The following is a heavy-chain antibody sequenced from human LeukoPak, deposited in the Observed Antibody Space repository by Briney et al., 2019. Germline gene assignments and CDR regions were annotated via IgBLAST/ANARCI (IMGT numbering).Heavy chain of an antibody. Sequence: SETLSLTCAASGGSISSYYRSWIRQPPGKGLEWVGIIYYSGSTNYTPSLKSRVTISVDTSKNTFSLKLSTLRAADTAVYYCARAGVVGSYYFDCWGRGRLV. J-gene: IGHJ4*02. CDR2: IYYSGST. D-gene: IGHD1-26*01. V-gene: IGHV4-59*01. CDR1: GGSISSYY. CDR3: ARAGVVGSYYFDC.